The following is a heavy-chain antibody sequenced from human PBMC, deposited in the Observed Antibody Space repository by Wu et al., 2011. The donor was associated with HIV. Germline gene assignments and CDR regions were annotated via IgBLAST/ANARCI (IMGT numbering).Heavy chain of an antibody. CDR2: MNPDSGNA. CDR1: GYTFINHD. Sequence: QVQLVQSGAEVKRPGASVQVSCKASGYTFINHDINWVRQATGQGPEWMGWMNPDSGNARYAQKFQGRITLTRNTSMSTAYMEVGSLRSDDTAVYYCTRGTIWFHPWGQGTLVTVSS. J-gene: IGHJ5*02. V-gene: IGHV1-8*03. D-gene: IGHD3-3*01. CDR3: TRGTIWFHP.